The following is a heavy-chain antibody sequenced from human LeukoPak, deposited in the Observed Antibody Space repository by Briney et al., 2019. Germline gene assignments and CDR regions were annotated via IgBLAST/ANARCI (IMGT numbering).Heavy chain of an antibody. J-gene: IGHJ1*01. CDR2: ITSKTDGGTT. CDR1: GFTFSNAW. D-gene: IGHD2-2*01. Sequence: GGSLRLSCAASGFTFSNAWMSWVRQAPGKGLEWVGRITSKTDGGTTDYAAPVKGRFTISTDDSKNTLYLQMNSLKTEDSAVYYRTTDPLGYCSSTTCYAYFQHWGHGTLVTVSS. CDR3: TTDPLGYCSSTTCYAYFQH. V-gene: IGHV3-15*01.